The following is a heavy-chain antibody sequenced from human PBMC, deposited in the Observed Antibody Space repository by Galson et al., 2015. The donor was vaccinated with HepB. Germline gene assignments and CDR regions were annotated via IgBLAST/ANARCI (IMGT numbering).Heavy chain of an antibody. J-gene: IGHJ4*02. V-gene: IGHV2-5*02. CDR3: AHSNPHYDLPCFDY. CDR1: GFSLSTSGVG. CDR2: IYWDDDK. Sequence: PALVKPTQTLTLTCTFSGFSLSTSGVGVGWIRQPPGKALEWLALIYWDDDKRYSPSLKSRLTITKDTSKNQVVLTMTNMDPVDTATYYCAHSNPHYDLPCFDYWGQGTLVTVSS. D-gene: IGHD3-3*01.